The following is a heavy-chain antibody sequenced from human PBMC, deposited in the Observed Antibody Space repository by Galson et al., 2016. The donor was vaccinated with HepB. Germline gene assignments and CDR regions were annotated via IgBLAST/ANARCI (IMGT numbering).Heavy chain of an antibody. CDR3: ASHLVQSWAGPDAFDT. CDR2: IYHGGIT. V-gene: IGHV4-4*02. J-gene: IGHJ3*02. CDR1: GGSISGNNW. D-gene: IGHD6-13*01. Sequence: SETLSLTCAVSGGSISGNNWWSWVRQPPGKRLEWIGEIYHGGITNYNPSLKSRATMFVDKSKNHFSLNLMSVTAADTAGYYCASHLVQSWAGPDAFDTWGQGTLVTVSS.